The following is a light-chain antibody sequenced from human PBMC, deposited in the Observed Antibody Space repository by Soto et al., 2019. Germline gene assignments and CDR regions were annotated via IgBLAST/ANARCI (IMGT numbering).Light chain of an antibody. CDR1: QSVLYSSNNKNY. Sequence: DIVLTQSPDSLAVSLGERATINCKSSQSVLYSSNNKNYLAWYQQKPGQPPKLLIYWASTRESGVPDRLSGSGSGTDFSLTISSLQAEDVEVYYCQQYYSPRTFGQGTKVELK. CDR2: WAS. J-gene: IGKJ1*01. CDR3: QQYYSPRT. V-gene: IGKV4-1*01.